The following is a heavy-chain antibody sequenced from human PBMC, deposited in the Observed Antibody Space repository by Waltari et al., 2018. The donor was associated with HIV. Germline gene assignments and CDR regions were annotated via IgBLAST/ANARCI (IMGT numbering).Heavy chain of an antibody. CDR1: GYSISRGYY. CDR2: IYHSGST. Sequence: QVQLQESGPGLVKPSETLSLTCAVSGYSISRGYYWGWIRTPPGKGLEWIGSIYHSGSTYYNPSLKSRVTISVDTSKNQFSLKLSSVTAADTAVYYCARGDAQYYYGSAVFDYWGQGTLVTVSS. CDR3: ARGDAQYYYGSAVFDY. J-gene: IGHJ4*02. V-gene: IGHV4-38-2*01. D-gene: IGHD3-10*01.